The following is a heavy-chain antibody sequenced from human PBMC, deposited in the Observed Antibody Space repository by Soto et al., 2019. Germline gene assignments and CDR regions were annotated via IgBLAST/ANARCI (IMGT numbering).Heavy chain of an antibody. CDR3: ARQTRGYSGYDCPYDY. CDR2: IYPGDSDT. Sequence: PGESLKISCKGSGYSCTSYWVGWVRQMPGKGLEWMGIIYPGDSDTRYSPSFQGQVTISADKSISTAYLQWSSLKASDTAMYYCARQTRGYSGYDCPYDYRGQGTLVTVSS. CDR1: GYSCTSYW. D-gene: IGHD5-12*01. J-gene: IGHJ4*02. V-gene: IGHV5-51*01.